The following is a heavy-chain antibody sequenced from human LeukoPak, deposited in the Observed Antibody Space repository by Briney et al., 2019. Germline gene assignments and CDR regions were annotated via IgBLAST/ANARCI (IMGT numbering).Heavy chain of an antibody. CDR1: GGSISSYY. CDR2: IYYSGST. CDR3: ARESVAGSYYFDY. Sequence: KPSETLSLTCTVSGGSISSYYWSWLRQPPGKGLEWIGYIYYSGSTNYNPSLKSRVTISVDTSKNQFSLKLSSVTAADTAVYYCARESVAGSYYFDYWGQGTLVTVSS. J-gene: IGHJ4*02. D-gene: IGHD6-19*01. V-gene: IGHV4-59*01.